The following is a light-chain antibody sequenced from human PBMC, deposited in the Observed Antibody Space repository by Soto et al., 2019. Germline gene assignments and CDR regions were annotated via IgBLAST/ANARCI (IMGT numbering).Light chain of an antibody. J-gene: IGKJ1*01. V-gene: IGKV1-5*03. Sequence: DIQMTQSPSTLSASVGDRVTITCRARQSIRSWLAWYQQKPGKAPKLLIYKASSLESGAPSRFSGSGSGTEFTLTISSLQPADLATYYCQQYNSYPWTFGHGTKVEIK. CDR3: QQYNSYPWT. CDR1: QSIRSW. CDR2: KAS.